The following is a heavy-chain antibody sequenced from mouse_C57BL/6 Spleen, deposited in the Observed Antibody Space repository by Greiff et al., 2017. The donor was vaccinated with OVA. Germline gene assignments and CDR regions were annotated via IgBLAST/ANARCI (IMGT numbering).Heavy chain of an antibody. V-gene: IGHV1-26*01. Sequence: VQLQQSGPELVKPGASVKISCKASGYTFTDYYMNWVKQSHGKSLEWIGDINPNNGGTSYNQKFKGKSTLTVDKSSSTAYIELRSLTSEDSAAYYCARPYYYGSTWFAYWGQGTLVTVSA. D-gene: IGHD1-1*01. CDR3: ARPYYYGSTWFAY. CDR2: INPNNGGT. J-gene: IGHJ3*01. CDR1: GYTFTDYY.